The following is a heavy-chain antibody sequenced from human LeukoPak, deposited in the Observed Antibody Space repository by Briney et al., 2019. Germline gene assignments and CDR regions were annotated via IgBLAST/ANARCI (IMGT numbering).Heavy chain of an antibody. Sequence: GGSLRLSCAAPAFTFSNYWMHWVRQAPGKGLVWVSRINGDGSNTNYADSVKGRFTISRDNAKNTLYLQMNSLRAEDTAVYYCARALSTVTTLDWGQGTLVTVSS. CDR3: ARALSTVTTLD. V-gene: IGHV3-74*01. D-gene: IGHD4-17*01. J-gene: IGHJ4*02. CDR1: AFTFSNYW. CDR2: INGDGSNT.